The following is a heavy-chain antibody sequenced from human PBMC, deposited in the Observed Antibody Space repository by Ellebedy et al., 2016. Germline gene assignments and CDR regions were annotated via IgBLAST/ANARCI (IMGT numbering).Heavy chain of an antibody. V-gene: IGHV4-34*01. CDR3: ARGLSQWTNVRGVLFED. CDR1: GGSLSGYY. D-gene: IGHD3-10*01. Sequence: SQTLSLTXXPSGGSLSGYYWSWIRQSPGKGLECIGEIKLGRSPKYNPSLKSRANISVDTSNNQFSLTLNSVTAADTAVYYCARGLSQWTNVRGVLFEDWGQGALVTVSS. J-gene: IGHJ4*01. CDR2: IKLGRSP.